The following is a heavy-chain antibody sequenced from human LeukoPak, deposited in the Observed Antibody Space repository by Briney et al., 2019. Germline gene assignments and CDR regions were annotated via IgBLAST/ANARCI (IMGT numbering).Heavy chain of an antibody. D-gene: IGHD2-2*01. V-gene: IGHV3-23*01. J-gene: IGHJ4*02. Sequence: GGSLTLSCAASGFTFSSYAMSWVRQAPGKGLEWVSAISGSGGSTYYADSVKGRFTISRDNSKNTLYLQMNSLRAEDTAVYYCAKASRFVVVPAAIDYWGQGTLVTVSS. CDR3: AKASRFVVVPAAIDY. CDR2: ISGSGGST. CDR1: GFTFSSYA.